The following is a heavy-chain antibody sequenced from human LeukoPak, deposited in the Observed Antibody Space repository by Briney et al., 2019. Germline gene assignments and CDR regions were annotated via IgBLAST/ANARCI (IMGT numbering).Heavy chain of an antibody. CDR1: GGTFSSYA. J-gene: IGHJ6*03. V-gene: IGHV1-69*05. Sequence: ASVKVSCKASGGTFSSYAISWVRQAPGQGPEWMGGIIPIFGTANYAQKFQGRVTITTDESTSTAYMELSSLRSEDTAVYYCARVKLGYCSSTSCPEPYYYYYMDVWGKGTTVTVSS. D-gene: IGHD2-2*01. CDR2: IIPIFGTA. CDR3: ARVKLGYCSSTSCPEPYYYYYMDV.